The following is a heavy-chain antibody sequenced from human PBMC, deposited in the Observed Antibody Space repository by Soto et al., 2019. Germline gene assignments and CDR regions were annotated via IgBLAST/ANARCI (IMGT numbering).Heavy chain of an antibody. V-gene: IGHV4-34*01. CDR2: IDHGGGT. CDR1: GGSFSGYY. CDR3: ARHGGYYFDS. D-gene: IGHD3-16*01. Sequence: QVQLQQWGAGLLKPSETLSVTCAVYGGSFSGYYWSWIRQPPGKGLEWIGEIDHGGGTVYNPSLESRVTISEDSSNNQFSLKLNSVTAADTGVYYCARHGGYYFDSWGQGAPVTVSS. J-gene: IGHJ4*02.